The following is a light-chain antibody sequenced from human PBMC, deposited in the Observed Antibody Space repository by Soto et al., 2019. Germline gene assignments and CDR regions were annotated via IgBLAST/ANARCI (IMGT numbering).Light chain of an antibody. J-gene: IGLJ1*01. CDR3: SSYTTISIDV. Sequence: QSALTQPASVSGSPGQSITISCTGNSNDVGGYNYVSWYQQHPGKAPKLMIYEVSYRPSGVSNRFSGSKSGNTASLTISGLQDEDEADYYCSSYTTISIDVFGTGTKLTVL. CDR1: SNDVGGYNY. V-gene: IGLV2-14*01. CDR2: EVS.